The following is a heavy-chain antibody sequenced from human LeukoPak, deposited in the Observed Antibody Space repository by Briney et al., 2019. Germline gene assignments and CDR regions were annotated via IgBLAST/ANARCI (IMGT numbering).Heavy chain of an antibody. D-gene: IGHD2-8*01. Sequence: ASVKVSCKASGYTFTSYYMHWVRQAPGQGLEWMGIINPSGGSTSYAQKFQGRVTMTRDTSTSTVYMELSSLRSEDTAVYYCAKANGRGSNSREGFDIWGQGTVVTVSS. CDR3: AKANGRGSNSREGFDI. V-gene: IGHV1-46*01. CDR1: GYTFTSYY. CDR2: INPSGGST. J-gene: IGHJ3*02.